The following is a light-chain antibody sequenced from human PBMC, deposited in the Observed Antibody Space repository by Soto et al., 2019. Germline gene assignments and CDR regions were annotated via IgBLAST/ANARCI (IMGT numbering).Light chain of an antibody. CDR2: ENH. CDR1: SSNIGNNY. J-gene: IGLJ3*02. CDR3: GTWDSSLRSWV. Sequence: QSVLPQPPSVSAAPGQKVTISCSGSSSNIGNNYVSWYQQLPGTAPKLLIYENHKRPSGIPDRFSGSKSGTSATLGITGLQAGDEADYYCGTWDSSLRSWVFGGGTKLTVL. V-gene: IGLV1-51*02.